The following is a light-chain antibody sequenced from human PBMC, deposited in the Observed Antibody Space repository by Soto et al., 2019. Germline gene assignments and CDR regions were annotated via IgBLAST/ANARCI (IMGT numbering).Light chain of an antibody. J-gene: IGLJ1*01. Sequence: QSVLTQPPSVSGAPGQGVTISCTWSSSNIGAGFDVHWYQQLPRTAPKLLIYGNSNRPSGVPDRFSGSRSGTSASLAITGLQAEDEADYYCQSYDSSLTGSKVFGSGTKVTVL. CDR1: SSNIGAGFD. CDR2: GNS. V-gene: IGLV1-40*01. CDR3: QSYDSSLTGSKV.